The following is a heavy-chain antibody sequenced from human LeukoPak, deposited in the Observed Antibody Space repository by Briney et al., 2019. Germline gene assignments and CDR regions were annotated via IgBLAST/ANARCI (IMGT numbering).Heavy chain of an antibody. CDR3: ATGSGTYYDS. CDR1: TFTFSTYW. Sequence: GGSLRLSCEASTFTFSTYWMHWVRQAPGKGLVWVSYINGDGSSSNYADSAKGRLTISRDNAKNTLYLQMNSLRAEDTAVYYCATGSGTYYDSWGQGTLVTVSS. CDR2: INGDGSSS. D-gene: IGHD3-10*01. V-gene: IGHV3-74*01. J-gene: IGHJ4*02.